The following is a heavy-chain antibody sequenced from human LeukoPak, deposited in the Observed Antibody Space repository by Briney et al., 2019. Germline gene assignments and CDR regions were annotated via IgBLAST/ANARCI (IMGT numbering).Heavy chain of an antibody. D-gene: IGHD3-3*02. Sequence: GGSLRLSCAASGFTVSTYYMNWVRQAPGKGLEWVSIIYSGATTYYADSVKGRFTISRDTSENTVSLQMNSLRAEDTAVYFCARVGDHFHWNLDLWGRGTLVTV. CDR3: ARVGDHFHWNLDL. V-gene: IGHV3-53*01. CDR1: GFTVSTYY. J-gene: IGHJ2*01. CDR2: IYSGATT.